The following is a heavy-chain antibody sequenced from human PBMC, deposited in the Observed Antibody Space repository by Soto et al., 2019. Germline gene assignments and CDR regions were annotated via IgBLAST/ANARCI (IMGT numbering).Heavy chain of an antibody. V-gene: IGHV1-69*13. D-gene: IGHD5-12*01. CDR3: ARGADSGYDHVYYYYGMDV. Sequence: SVKVSCKASGGTFSSYAISWVRQAPGQGLEWMGGIIPIFGTANYEQKFQGRVTITADESTSTAYMELSSLRSEDTAVYYCARGADSGYDHVYYYYGMDVWGQGTTVTVSS. J-gene: IGHJ6*02. CDR1: GGTFSSYA. CDR2: IIPIFGTA.